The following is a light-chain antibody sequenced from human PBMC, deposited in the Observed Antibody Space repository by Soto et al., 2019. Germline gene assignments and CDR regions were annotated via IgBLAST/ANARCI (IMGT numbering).Light chain of an antibody. V-gene: IGLV4-69*02. J-gene: IGLJ3*02. CDR2: VNIDGSH. CDR1: RGHTTYA. CDR3: QTWGTGVHWV. Sequence: QSVLTQSPSTSASLGASVKLTGTLTRGHTTYAITWHQQQPEKGPRYLMRVNIDGSHSKGDGIPDRFSGSSSGAERYLTISHLQSEDEADYYGQTWGTGVHWVFGEGPKLTVL.